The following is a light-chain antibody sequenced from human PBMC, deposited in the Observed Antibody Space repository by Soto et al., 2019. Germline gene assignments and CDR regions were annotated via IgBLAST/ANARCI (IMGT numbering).Light chain of an antibody. CDR1: QSISSSN. J-gene: IGKJ4*01. Sequence: EIMLTQSPGTLSLSPGERATLSCRASQSISSSNLAWYQQKPGQAPRLLIYGTSNRATDIPDRFSGSGSGTDFALTISRLEPEDFAVYYCQQSGSSPLTFGGGTKVEIK. CDR3: QQSGSSPLT. V-gene: IGKV3-20*01. CDR2: GTS.